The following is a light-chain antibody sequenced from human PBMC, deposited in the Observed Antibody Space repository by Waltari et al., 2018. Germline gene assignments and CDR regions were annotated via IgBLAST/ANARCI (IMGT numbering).Light chain of an antibody. CDR1: QSVDNY. CDR3: QQRKIWPPLT. CDR2: DAS. Sequence: ETVLTQSPATLSLSPGERATLSCRASQSVDNYLAWYQQKPGQASSLLTYDASNRATGIPARFSGSGSGTDFTLTISSLEPEDFAVYYCQQRKIWPPLTFGGGTKVE. V-gene: IGKV3-11*01. J-gene: IGKJ4*01.